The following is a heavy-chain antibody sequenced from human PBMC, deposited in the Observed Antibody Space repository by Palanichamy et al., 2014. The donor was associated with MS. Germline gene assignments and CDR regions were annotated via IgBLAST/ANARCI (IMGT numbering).Heavy chain of an antibody. CDR1: IGSVSSRTYY. J-gene: IGHJ4*02. Sequence: QLQLQESGPGLVKPSETLSLTCTVSIGSVSSRTYYWGWVRQPPGKGLEWIGTIHYRGSTYYNPSLKSRVTISVDTSKNQFFLTLTSVTAADTAVYYCAKKEFEVNFDYWGQGILVTVSS. V-gene: IGHV4-39*01. CDR2: IHYRGST. D-gene: IGHD4-11*01. CDR3: AKKEFEVNFDY.